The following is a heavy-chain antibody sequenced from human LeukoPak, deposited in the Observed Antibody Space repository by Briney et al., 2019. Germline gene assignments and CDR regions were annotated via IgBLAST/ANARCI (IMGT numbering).Heavy chain of an antibody. CDR2: ISSSSSYI. D-gene: IGHD6-13*01. CDR3: ARVQLARKAFDI. CDR1: GFTFSSYS. Sequence: GGSLRLSCAASGFTFSSYSMNWVRQAPGKGLEWVSSISSSSSYIYYADSVKGRFTISRDNAKNSLYLQMNSLRAEDTAVYYCARVQLARKAFDIWGQGTMVTVSS. V-gene: IGHV3-21*01. J-gene: IGHJ3*02.